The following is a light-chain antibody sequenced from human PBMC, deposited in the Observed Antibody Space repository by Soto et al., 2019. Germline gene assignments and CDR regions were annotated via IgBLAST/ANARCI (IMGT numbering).Light chain of an antibody. CDR1: QSVSSY. Sequence: EIVLTQSAATLSLSPGERATLSCRASQSVSSYLSWYQQKPGQAHRLLIYDSSNRATGIPARFSGSGSSTDFTLTISSREPEDFAVYYCQQHSNWPPYTFGQGTKLEIK. CDR2: DSS. V-gene: IGKV3-11*01. J-gene: IGKJ2*01. CDR3: QQHSNWPPYT.